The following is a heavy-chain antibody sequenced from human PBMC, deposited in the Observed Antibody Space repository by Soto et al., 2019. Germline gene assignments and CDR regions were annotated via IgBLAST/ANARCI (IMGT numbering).Heavy chain of an antibody. CDR2: YTSGTT. CDR1: GGSISSYY. D-gene: IGHD6-13*01. Sequence: SATLSLTCTVSGGSISSYYWSWIRQPAGKGLEWIGRYTSGTTAYNPSLKSRVTMSVDTSKNQFSLKLTSVTAADTAVYFCARDKPHSSSWYVDAWGQGTLVTVSS. J-gene: IGHJ5*02. CDR3: ARDKPHSSSWYVDA. V-gene: IGHV4-4*07.